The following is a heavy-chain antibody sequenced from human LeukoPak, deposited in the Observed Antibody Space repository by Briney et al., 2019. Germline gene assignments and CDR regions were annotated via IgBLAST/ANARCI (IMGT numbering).Heavy chain of an antibody. CDR3: ARDYSPMTTVSRTYYFFHLDV. J-gene: IGHJ6*03. CDR2: ISYDGSDK. D-gene: IGHD4-11*01. Sequence: SGGSLRLSCAASEFTFDNFAMHWVRQAPGKGLEWVAFISYDGSDKYYADSVKGRFTISRDDSKSALFPHMNSLRAEDTAVYYCARDYSPMTTVSRTYYFFHLDVWGEGTTVTVSS. V-gene: IGHV3-30-3*01. CDR1: EFTFDNFA.